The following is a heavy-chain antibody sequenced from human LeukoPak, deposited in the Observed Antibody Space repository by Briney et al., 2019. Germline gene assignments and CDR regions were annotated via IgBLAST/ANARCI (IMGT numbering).Heavy chain of an antibody. V-gene: IGHV4-34*01. Sequence: SETLSLTCAVYGGSFSGYYWSWIRQPPGKGLEWIGEINHSGSTNYNPSLKSRVTISVNKSKNQFSLKLSSVTAADTAVYYCAGTYYYDSSGYPAAEYFQYWGQGTLVTVSS. CDR3: AGTYYYDSSGYPAAEYFQY. CDR2: INHSGST. D-gene: IGHD3-22*01. CDR1: GGSFSGYY. J-gene: IGHJ1*01.